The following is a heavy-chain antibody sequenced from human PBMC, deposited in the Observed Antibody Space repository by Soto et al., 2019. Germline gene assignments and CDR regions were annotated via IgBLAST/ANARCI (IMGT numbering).Heavy chain of an antibody. D-gene: IGHD2-15*01. Sequence: SVKVSCLSSVFTFTSYAVQCVRQARGQRLEWIGWIVVGSGNTNYAQKFQERVTITRDMSTSTAYMELSSLRSEDTAVYYCAARPSVDNYGMDGWGQGTTVTVSS. CDR1: VFTFTSYA. V-gene: IGHV1-58*01. CDR3: AARPSVDNYGMDG. J-gene: IGHJ6*02. CDR2: IVVGSGNT.